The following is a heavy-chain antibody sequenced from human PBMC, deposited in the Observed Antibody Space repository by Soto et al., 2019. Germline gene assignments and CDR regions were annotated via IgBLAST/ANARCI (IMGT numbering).Heavy chain of an antibody. CDR3: ARGRYGDY. J-gene: IGHJ4*02. D-gene: IGHD1-1*01. CDR1: GYTFTSYG. CDR2: ISAHNGNT. Sequence: QVHLVQSGAEVKKPGASVKVSCKASGYTFTSYGITWLRQAPGQGLEWMGWISAHNGNTDYAQKLQGRVIVTRDTSTGTAYMELRSLRSDDTAVYYCARGRYGDYWGQGALVTVSS. V-gene: IGHV1-18*01.